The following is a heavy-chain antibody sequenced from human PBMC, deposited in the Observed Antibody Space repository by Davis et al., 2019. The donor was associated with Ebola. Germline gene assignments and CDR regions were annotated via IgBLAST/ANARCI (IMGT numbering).Heavy chain of an antibody. D-gene: IGHD6-13*01. Sequence: ASVKVSCKASGGTFSSYAISWVRQAPGQGLEWMGWMNPNSGNTGYAQKFQGRVTITRNTSISTAYMELSSLRSEDTAVYYCARGGQAAAGKFDLWGQGTLVTVSS. J-gene: IGHJ4*02. CDR2: MNPNSGNT. CDR1: GGTFSSYA. CDR3: ARGGQAAAGKFDL. V-gene: IGHV1-8*03.